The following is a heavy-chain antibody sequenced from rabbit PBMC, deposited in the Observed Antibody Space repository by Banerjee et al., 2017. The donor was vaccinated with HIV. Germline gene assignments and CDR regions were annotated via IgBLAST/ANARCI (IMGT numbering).Heavy chain of an antibody. J-gene: IGHJ3*01. D-gene: IGHD4-1*01. CDR2: INTGDDNT. Sequence: QSLEESGGDLVKPEGSLTLTCTASGFSFSSSYYMCWVRQAPGKGLEWIGCINTGDDNTFYASWAKGRFTMSKTSTTVTLQMTSLTAADTATYFCARDLAGVIGWNFGLWDQGTLVTVS. CDR3: ARDLAGVIGWNFGL. CDR1: GFSFSSSYY. V-gene: IGHV1S40*01.